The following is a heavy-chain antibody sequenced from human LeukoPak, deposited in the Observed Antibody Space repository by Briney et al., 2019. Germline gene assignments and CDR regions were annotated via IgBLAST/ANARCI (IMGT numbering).Heavy chain of an antibody. D-gene: IGHD3-3*01. CDR3: AKDFRSGNYYFDY. CDR2: ITGSGGST. V-gene: IGHV3-23*01. CDR1: GFTFSNYA. Sequence: PRASLRLSCAASGFTFSNYAMSWVRQAPGKGLEWVSTITGSGGSTYYTDSVKGRFTISRDNSKNTLYLQVNSLRAEDTAVYYCAKDFRSGNYYFDYWGQGTLVTVSS. J-gene: IGHJ4*02.